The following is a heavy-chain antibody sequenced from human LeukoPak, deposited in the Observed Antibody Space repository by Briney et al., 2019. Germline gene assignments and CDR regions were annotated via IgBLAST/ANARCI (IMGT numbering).Heavy chain of an antibody. CDR2: INLKSGGT. CDR1: GYTFTDYF. Sequence: ASVKVSCKASGYTFTDYFMYWVRQAPAQGLECMGRINLKSGGTNYARDFQGRVTMTRDTSINTAYMELSRLRSDDTAVYYCARDGSGASRYYGLDVWGQGTTVTVSS. J-gene: IGHJ6*02. V-gene: IGHV1-2*06. D-gene: IGHD5-12*01. CDR3: ARDGSGASRYYGLDV.